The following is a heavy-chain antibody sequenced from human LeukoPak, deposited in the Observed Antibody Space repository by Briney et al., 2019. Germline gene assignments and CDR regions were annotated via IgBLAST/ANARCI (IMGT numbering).Heavy chain of an antibody. V-gene: IGHV3-33*01. J-gene: IGHJ4*02. Sequence: GGSLRLSCAASGFTFSSYAMHWVRQAPGKGLDWVAVIWYDGSSKYYADSVKGRLTISRDNFNNTLYLQLRSLRAEDTALYYCARGMAYSSGWYYFDSWGQGTLVTVSS. D-gene: IGHD6-19*01. CDR2: IWYDGSSK. CDR1: GFTFSSYA. CDR3: ARGMAYSSGWYYFDS.